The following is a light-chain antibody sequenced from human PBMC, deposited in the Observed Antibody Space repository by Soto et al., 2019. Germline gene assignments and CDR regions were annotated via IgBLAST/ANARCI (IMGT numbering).Light chain of an antibody. V-gene: IGLV2-8*01. CDR3: SSYAGSNIVV. CDR1: STDVGTYNY. CDR2: EVN. Sequence: QLVLTQPPSASGSPGQSVTISCTGTSTDVGTYNYVSWYQQRPGKAPKLMIYEVNQRPSGVPNRFSGSKSANTASLTVSGLQAEDEAYYYCSSYAGSNIVVFGGGTKLTVL. J-gene: IGLJ2*01.